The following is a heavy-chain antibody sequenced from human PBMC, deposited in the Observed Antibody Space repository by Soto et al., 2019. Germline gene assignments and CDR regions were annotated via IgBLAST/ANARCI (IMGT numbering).Heavy chain of an antibody. CDR2: IHYSGIT. Sequence: QLQLQESGPGLVKPSETLSLTCTVSGGSISSDNYYWAWIRQPPGKGLEWSGSIHYSGITYYNPSLRSRVAISVDMSKSQFSLRLVSVTAADTAVYYCARWGKYYDDTGYYWGDSWGQGTLVTVSS. J-gene: IGHJ4*02. CDR3: ARWGKYYDDTGYYWGDS. D-gene: IGHD3-22*01. CDR1: GGSISSDNYY. V-gene: IGHV4-39*01.